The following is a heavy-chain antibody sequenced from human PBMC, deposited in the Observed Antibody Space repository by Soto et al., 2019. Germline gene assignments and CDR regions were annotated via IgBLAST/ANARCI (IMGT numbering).Heavy chain of an antibody. CDR3: ARSRGDPPTSPPDYYYYYGMDV. Sequence: SETLSLTCTVSGGSISSSSYYWGWIRQPPGKGLEWIGSIYYSGSTYYNPSLKSRVTISVDTSKNQFSLKLSSVTAADTAVYYCARSRGDPPTSPPDYYYYYGMDVWGQGTTVTVSS. D-gene: IGHD3-10*01. CDR2: IYYSGST. J-gene: IGHJ6*02. V-gene: IGHV4-39*01. CDR1: GGSISSSSYY.